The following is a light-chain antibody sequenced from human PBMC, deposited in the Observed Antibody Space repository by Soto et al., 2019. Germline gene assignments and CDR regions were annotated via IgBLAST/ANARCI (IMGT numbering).Light chain of an antibody. V-gene: IGKV1-5*01. CDR2: DAS. Sequence: GDRVTITCLASQSISSWLAWYQQKPGKAPKFLIYDASNLESGVPSRFSGSGSGTEFTLTISSLQPDDFATYYCQQYSSYWTFGQGTKVEIK. J-gene: IGKJ1*01. CDR3: QQYSSYWT. CDR1: QSISSW.